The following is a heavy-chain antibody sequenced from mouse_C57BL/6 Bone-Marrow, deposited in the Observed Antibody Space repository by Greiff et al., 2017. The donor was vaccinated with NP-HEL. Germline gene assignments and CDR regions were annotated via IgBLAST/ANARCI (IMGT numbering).Heavy chain of an antibody. CDR3: ARRGTTVVFGD. V-gene: IGHV1-26*01. CDR2: INPNNGGT. D-gene: IGHD1-1*01. J-gene: IGHJ2*01. Sequence: VQLQQSGPELVKPGASVKISCKASGYTFTDYYMNWVKQSHGKSLEWIGDINPNNGGTSYNQKFKGKATLTVDKSSSTAYMELRSLTSEDSAVYYCARRGTTVVFGDWGQGTTLAVSS. CDR1: GYTFTDYY.